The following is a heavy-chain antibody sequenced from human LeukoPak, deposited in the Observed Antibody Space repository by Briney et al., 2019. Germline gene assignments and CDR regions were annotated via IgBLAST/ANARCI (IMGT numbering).Heavy chain of an antibody. Sequence: GASVKVSCKASGYTFTGYYMHWVRQAPGQGLEWMGWINPNSGGTNYAQKFQGRVTTARDTSISTAYMELSRLRSDDTAVYYCARDLEWLLFDAFDIWGQGTMVTVSS. CDR1: GYTFTGYY. CDR3: ARDLEWLLFDAFDI. J-gene: IGHJ3*02. CDR2: INPNSGGT. D-gene: IGHD3-3*01. V-gene: IGHV1-2*02.